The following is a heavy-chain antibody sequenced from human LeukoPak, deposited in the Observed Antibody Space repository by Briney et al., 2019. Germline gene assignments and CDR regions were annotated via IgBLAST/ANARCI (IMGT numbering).Heavy chain of an antibody. CDR2: IYYSGST. CDR1: GGSFSSYY. V-gene: IGHV4-39*07. CDR3: ARGAVAGSIDY. D-gene: IGHD6-19*01. J-gene: IGHJ4*02. Sequence: SETLSLTCAVYGGSFSSYYWGWIRQPPGKGLEWIGSIYYSGSTYYKSSLKSRVTISVDKSKNQFSLKLSSVTAADTAVYYCARGAVAGSIDYWGQGTLVTVSS.